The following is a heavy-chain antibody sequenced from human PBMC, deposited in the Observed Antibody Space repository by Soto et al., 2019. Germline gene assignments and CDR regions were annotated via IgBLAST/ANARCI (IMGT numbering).Heavy chain of an antibody. CDR1: GFTFSSYG. CDR3: TRDAYYDFWSGYSAYYYYYMDV. V-gene: IGHV3-74*01. J-gene: IGHJ6*03. Sequence: GGSLRLSCAASGFTFSSYGMHWVRQAPGKGLEWVSRINGDGSSTTHADSVRGRFTISRDNTKNTLYLQMNSLRAEDTAVYYCTRDAYYDFWSGYSAYYYYYMDVWGKGTTVTVSS. D-gene: IGHD3-3*01. CDR2: INGDGSST.